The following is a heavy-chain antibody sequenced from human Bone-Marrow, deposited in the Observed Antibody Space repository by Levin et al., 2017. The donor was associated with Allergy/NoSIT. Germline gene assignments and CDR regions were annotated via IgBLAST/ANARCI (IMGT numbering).Heavy chain of an antibody. J-gene: IGHJ6*02. CDR1: GYTFTTYG. V-gene: IGHV1-18*01. CDR3: ARGHFPYYYYGMDV. Sequence: GESLKISCKASGYTFTTYGLTWVRQAPGQGLEWMGWVSAYSGNTNYALNLQDRVTMTTDTATDTAYMELTSLRSDDTAIYYCARGHFPYYYYGMDVWGQGTTVVVSS. CDR2: VSAYSGNT.